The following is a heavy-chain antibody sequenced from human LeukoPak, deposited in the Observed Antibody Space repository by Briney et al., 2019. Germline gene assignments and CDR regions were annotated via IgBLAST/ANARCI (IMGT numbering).Heavy chain of an antibody. CDR3: ARVDSSSL. J-gene: IGHJ4*02. Sequence: SVTVSCKASGGTFSSYAISWVRQAPGQGLEWMGRIIPILGIANYAQKFQGRVTITADKSTSTAYMELSSLRSEDTAVYYCARVDSSSLWGQGTLVTVSS. D-gene: IGHD6-6*01. CDR2: IIPILGIA. CDR1: GGTFSSYA. V-gene: IGHV1-69*04.